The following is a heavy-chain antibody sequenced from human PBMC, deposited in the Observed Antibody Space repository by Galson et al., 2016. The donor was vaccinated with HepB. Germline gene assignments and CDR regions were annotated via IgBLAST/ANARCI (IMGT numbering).Heavy chain of an antibody. Sequence: SLRLSCAVSGFSFSTYAMSWVRQAPGKGLEWVSTIRDYGAGTYYAESVKGRFTVSRDNSKNTLYLQMDSLTAEATAVYYCANLQPLPVANRHWGQGTLVTVSS. J-gene: IGHJ4*02. V-gene: IGHV3-23*01. CDR3: ANLQPLPVANRH. D-gene: IGHD2-2*01. CDR2: IRDYGAGT. CDR1: GFSFSTYA.